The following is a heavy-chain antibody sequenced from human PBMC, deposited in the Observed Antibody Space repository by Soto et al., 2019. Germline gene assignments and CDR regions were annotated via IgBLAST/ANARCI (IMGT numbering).Heavy chain of an antibody. D-gene: IGHD5-18*01. V-gene: IGHV1-24*01. CDR1: GYTLTELS. CDR2: FDPEDGET. Sequence: ASVKVSCKVSGYTLTELSMHWVRQAPGKGLEWTGGFDPEDGETIYAQKFQGRVTMTEDTSTDTAYMELSSLRSEDTAVYYCATLTAMAKGDAFDIWGQGTMVTVSS. CDR3: ATLTAMAKGDAFDI. J-gene: IGHJ3*02.